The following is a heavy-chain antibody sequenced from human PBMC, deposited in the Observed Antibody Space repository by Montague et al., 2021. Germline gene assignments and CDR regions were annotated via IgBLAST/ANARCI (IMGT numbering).Heavy chain of an antibody. Sequence: SLRLSCAASGFTFSSYWMHWVRQAPGKGLVWVSRLSTDGSSTTYADSVKGRFTTSRDNAKNMLYLQMNSLRAEDTAVYYCTFYKFRETPRGFDYWGQGTLVTVSA. D-gene: IGHD3-10*01. CDR3: TFYKFRETPRGFDY. CDR1: GFTFSSYW. V-gene: IGHV3-74*01. J-gene: IGHJ4*02. CDR2: LSTDGSST.